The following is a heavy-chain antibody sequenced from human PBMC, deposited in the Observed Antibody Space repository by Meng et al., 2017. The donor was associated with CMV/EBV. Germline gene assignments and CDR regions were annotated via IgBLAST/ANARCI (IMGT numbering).Heavy chain of an antibody. J-gene: IGHJ6*02. CDR1: GYTFTSYG. D-gene: IGHD2-2*02. Sequence: ASVKVSCKASGYTFTSYGISWVRQAPGQGLEWMGLISAYNGNTNYAQKLQGRVTMTTDTSTSTAYMELRSLRSDDTAVYYCARDGRGIWDCSSTSCYNPYYYYGMDVWGQGTTVTVSS. CDR2: ISAYNGNT. CDR3: ARDGRGIWDCSSTSCYNPYYYYGMDV. V-gene: IGHV1-18*01.